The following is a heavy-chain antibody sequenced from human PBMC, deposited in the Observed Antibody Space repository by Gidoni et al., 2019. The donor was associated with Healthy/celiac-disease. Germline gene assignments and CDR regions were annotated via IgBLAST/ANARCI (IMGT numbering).Heavy chain of an antibody. Sequence: EVQLLESGGGLVQPGGSLRLSCAASGITFSSYAMSWVRQAPGKGLEWVSAISGSGGSTYYADSVKGRFTISRDNSKNTLYLQMNSLRAEDTAVYYCAKDHGGYCSSTSCSSDPPLDYWGQGTLVTVSS. J-gene: IGHJ4*02. D-gene: IGHD2-2*01. CDR3: AKDHGGYCSSTSCSSDPPLDY. CDR1: GITFSSYA. V-gene: IGHV3-23*01. CDR2: ISGSGGST.